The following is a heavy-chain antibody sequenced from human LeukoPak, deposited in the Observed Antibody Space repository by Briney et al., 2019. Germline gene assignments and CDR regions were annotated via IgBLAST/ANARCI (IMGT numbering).Heavy chain of an antibody. CDR2: IWYDGSNK. Sequence: GRSLRLSCTASGFTFSDYGMHWVRQAPGKGLEWVAVIWYDGSNKYYADSVKGRFTISRDNSKNTLYLQMNSLRAEDTAVYYCARDRRAVAVYDAFDIWGQGTMVTVSS. V-gene: IGHV3-33*01. CDR1: GFTFSDYG. D-gene: IGHD6-19*01. CDR3: ARDRRAVAVYDAFDI. J-gene: IGHJ3*02.